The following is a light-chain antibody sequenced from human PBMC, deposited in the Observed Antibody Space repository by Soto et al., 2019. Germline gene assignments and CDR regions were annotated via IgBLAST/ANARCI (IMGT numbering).Light chain of an antibody. CDR2: EVT. CDR3: TSYAGSNNYV. J-gene: IGLJ1*01. Sequence: QSVLTQPPSASGSPGQSVTISCTGTSSDVGGYNYVSWYQQYPGKAPKLMIYEVTKRPSGVPDRSSGSKSGNTASLTVSGLQADDEADYYCTSYAGSNNYVFGTGTKVTVL. CDR1: SSDVGGYNY. V-gene: IGLV2-8*01.